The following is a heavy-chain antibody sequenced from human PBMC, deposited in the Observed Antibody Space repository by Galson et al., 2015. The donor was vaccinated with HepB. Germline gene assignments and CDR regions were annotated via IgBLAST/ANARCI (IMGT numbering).Heavy chain of an antibody. J-gene: IGHJ6*02. D-gene: IGHD3-3*01. Sequence: SLRLSCAASGFTFSSYGMHWVRQAPGRGLEWVAVIWYDGSNKYYADSVKGRFTISRDNSKNTLYLQMNSLRAEDTAVYYCARDSLYFGVAFMDVWGQGTTVTVSS. CDR1: GFTFSSYG. CDR3: ARDSLYFGVAFMDV. CDR2: IWYDGSNK. V-gene: IGHV3-33*01.